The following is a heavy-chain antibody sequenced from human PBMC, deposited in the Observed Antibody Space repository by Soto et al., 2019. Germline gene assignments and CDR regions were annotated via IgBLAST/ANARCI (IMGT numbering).Heavy chain of an antibody. V-gene: IGHV4-39*01. Sequence: TLSLTCTVSGGSISSSSYYWGWIRQPPGKGLEWIGSIYYSGSTYYNPSLKSRVTISVDTSKNQFSLKLSSVTAADTAVYYCARHAKDNWNWWRFDPWGQGTLVTVSS. D-gene: IGHD1-7*01. CDR3: ARHAKDNWNWWRFDP. CDR2: IYYSGST. CDR1: GGSISSSSYY. J-gene: IGHJ5*02.